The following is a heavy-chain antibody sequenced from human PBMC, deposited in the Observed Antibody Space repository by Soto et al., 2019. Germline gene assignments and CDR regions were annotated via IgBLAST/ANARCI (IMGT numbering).Heavy chain of an antibody. V-gene: IGHV3-48*01. D-gene: IGHD4-17*01. J-gene: IGHJ4*02. CDR2: ISSSSSTI. CDR3: ARDRSYYGDYDEFDY. Sequence: PGGSLRLSCAASGFTFSSYSMNWVRQAPGKGLEWVSYISSSSSTIYYADSVKGRFTISRDNAKNSLYLQMNSLRAEDTAVYYCARDRSYYGDYDEFDYWGQGTLVTVSS. CDR1: GFTFSSYS.